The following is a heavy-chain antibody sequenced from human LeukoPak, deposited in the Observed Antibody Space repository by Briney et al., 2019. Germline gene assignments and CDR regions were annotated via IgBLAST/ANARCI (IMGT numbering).Heavy chain of an antibody. D-gene: IGHD1-26*01. J-gene: IGHJ4*02. CDR2: IYYSGST. Sequence: SETLSLTCTVSGGSISSGGYYWSWIRQHPGKGLEWIGHIYYSGSTYYNPSLKSRVTISVDTSKNQFSLKLSSVTAADTAVYYCAREGSVVGARNSDYFDYWGQGTLVTVSS. CDR3: AREGSVVGARNSDYFDY. CDR1: GGSISSGGYY. V-gene: IGHV4-31*03.